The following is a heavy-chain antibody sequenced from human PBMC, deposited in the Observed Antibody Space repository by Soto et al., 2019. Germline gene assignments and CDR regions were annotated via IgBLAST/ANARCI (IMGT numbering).Heavy chain of an antibody. CDR1: GFSFSEYG. Sequence: EIQLLESGGGLAQPGGSLRLSCVASGFSFSEYGMSWVRQTPQQTLEWVASISGNKMTTFYPDSVKGRFFISRDNSDNTLHLQMNSLRDDDTAIYYCAKRRLNTITSLSDWWGQGVQVTVSS. V-gene: IGHV3-23*01. D-gene: IGHD3-16*02. CDR3: AKRRLNTITSLSDW. J-gene: IGHJ1*01. CDR2: ISGNKMTT.